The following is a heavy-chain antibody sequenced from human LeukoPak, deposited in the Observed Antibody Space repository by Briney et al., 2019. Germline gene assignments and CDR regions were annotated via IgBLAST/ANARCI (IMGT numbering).Heavy chain of an antibody. Sequence: SETLSLTCTVSGGSMSSNYWSWIRQPPGKGMEWIGYIYYSGSTNYNPSLKSRVTISVDTSKNQFSLKLSSVTAADTAVYYCARRSGSSCYNFDYWCQERLLTVSS. CDR1: GGSMSSNY. D-gene: IGHD3-22*01. V-gene: IGHV4-59*01. CDR3: ARRSGSSCYNFDY. CDR2: IYYSGST. J-gene: IGHJ4*02.